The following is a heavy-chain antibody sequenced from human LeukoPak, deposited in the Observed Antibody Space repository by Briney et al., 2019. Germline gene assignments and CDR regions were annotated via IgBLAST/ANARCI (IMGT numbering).Heavy chain of an antibody. J-gene: IGHJ4*02. D-gene: IGHD5-18*01. Sequence: PSETLSLTCTVSGGSISSYYWSWLRQPPGKGLECIGYIYYSGSTNYNPSLKSRVTISVDTSKNQFSLKLSSVTAADTAVYYCARRAPYSYEWSTLDYWGQGTLVTVSS. CDR3: ARRAPYSYEWSTLDY. CDR2: IYYSGST. CDR1: GGSISSYY. V-gene: IGHV4-59*08.